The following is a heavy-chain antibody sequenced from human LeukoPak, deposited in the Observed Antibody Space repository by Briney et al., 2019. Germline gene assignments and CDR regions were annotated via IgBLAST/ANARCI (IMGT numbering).Heavy chain of an antibody. J-gene: IGHJ5*02. CDR3: ARDYTGYFP. CDR2: ISSGSSYI. Sequence: GGLRLSCAAAGFTFSSQSMNWVRQAPGKGLEWVSSISSGSSYIYYADSMKGRFTISRDNAKNSLYLQMNSLRAEDTAVYYCARDYTGYFPWGQGTLVTVSS. CDR1: GFTFSSQS. V-gene: IGHV3-21*04. D-gene: IGHD3-9*01.